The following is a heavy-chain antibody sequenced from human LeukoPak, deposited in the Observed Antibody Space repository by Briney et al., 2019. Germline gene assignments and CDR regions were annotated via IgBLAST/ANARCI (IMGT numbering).Heavy chain of an antibody. Sequence: GGSLRLSCAASGFTFSSYAMSWVRQAPGKGLEWVSAISGSGGSTYYADSVKGRFTISRDNSKNTLYLQMNSLRAEDTAVYYCAKSDCSSTSCYLLDWMVIYYFDYWGQGTLVTVSS. D-gene: IGHD2-2*01. CDR2: ISGSGGST. J-gene: IGHJ4*02. CDR3: AKSDCSSTSCYLLDWMVIYYFDY. CDR1: GFTFSSYA. V-gene: IGHV3-23*01.